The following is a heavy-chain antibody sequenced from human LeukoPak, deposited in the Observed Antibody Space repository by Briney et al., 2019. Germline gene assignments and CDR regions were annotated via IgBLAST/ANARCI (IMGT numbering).Heavy chain of an antibody. CDR1: GGSFSGYY. V-gene: IGHV4-30-4*01. Sequence: SETLSLTCAVYGGSFSGYYWSWIRQPPGKGLEWIGYIYYSGSTYYNPSLKSRVTISVDTSKNQFSLKLSSVTAADTAVYYCARASNYGGNSDWGQGTLVTVSS. CDR2: IYYSGST. CDR3: ARASNYGGNSD. J-gene: IGHJ4*02. D-gene: IGHD4-23*01.